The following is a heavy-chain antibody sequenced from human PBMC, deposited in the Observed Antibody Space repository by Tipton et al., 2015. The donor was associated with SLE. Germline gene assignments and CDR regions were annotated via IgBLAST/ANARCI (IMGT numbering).Heavy chain of an antibody. D-gene: IGHD1-26*01. J-gene: IGHJ6*03. CDR3: ARDVGHMDV. CDR2: INHSGST. CDR1: GGSFSGYY. Sequence: TLSLTCAVYGGSFSGYYWSWIRQPPGKGLEWIGEINHSGSTNYNPSLKSRVTISVDTSKKQFSLKLRSVTAADTAVYYCARDVGHMDVWGKGTTVTVSS. V-gene: IGHV4-34*01.